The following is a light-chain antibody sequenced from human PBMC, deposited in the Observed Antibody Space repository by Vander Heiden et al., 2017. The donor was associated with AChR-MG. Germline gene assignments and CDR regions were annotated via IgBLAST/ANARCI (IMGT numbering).Light chain of an antibody. V-gene: IGKV1-27*01. J-gene: IGKJ2*01. CDR1: KGISSY. Sequence: DIHLTQSPSSLSASVGDTVTITCRGSKGISSYLNCYRHNPGKVPKLLIYSASKSHSGVPSWFSGCGCGTDFTLTISILQPEYVATYYGQWNDNAPYTFGQGTKLEIK. CDR3: QWNDNAPYT. CDR2: SAS.